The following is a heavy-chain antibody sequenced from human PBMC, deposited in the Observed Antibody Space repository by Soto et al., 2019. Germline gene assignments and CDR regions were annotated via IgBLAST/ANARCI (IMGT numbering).Heavy chain of an antibody. V-gene: IGHV1-18*01. Sequence: QIQLVQSGAEVNKPGASVKVSCKASGYNFFDYGVSWVRQAPGQGLEWMVWVSPKSGNTDYARKVQGRVTMTTDISTSTSYMERRGLISDYTGVYYCARGRTVSSIGPLLVWGQGTLVSVSS. CDR3: ARGRTVSSIGPLLV. D-gene: IGHD1-1*01. CDR1: GYNFFDYG. J-gene: IGHJ1*01. CDR2: VSPKSGNT.